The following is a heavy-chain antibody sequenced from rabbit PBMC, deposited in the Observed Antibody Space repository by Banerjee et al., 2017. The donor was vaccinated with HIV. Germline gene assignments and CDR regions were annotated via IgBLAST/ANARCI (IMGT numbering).Heavy chain of an antibody. D-gene: IGHD4-1*01. V-gene: IGHV1S47*01. CDR2: IDNGDGST. J-gene: IGHJ4*01. CDR1: GFSFSSSYY. CDR3: ARDLAGVIGWNFNL. Sequence: QEQLEESGGDLVKPEGSLTLTCTASGFSFSSSYYMCWVRQAPGKGPEWIACIDNGDGSTYYANWVNGRFTISRSTSLNTVTLQMTSLTAADTATYFCARDLAGVIGWNFNLWGPGTLVTVS.